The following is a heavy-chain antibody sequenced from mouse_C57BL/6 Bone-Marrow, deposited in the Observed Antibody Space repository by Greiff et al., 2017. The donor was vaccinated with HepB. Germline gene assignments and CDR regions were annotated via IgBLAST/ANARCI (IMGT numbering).Heavy chain of an antibody. Sequence: QVQLQQSGAELVRPGTSVKMSCKASGYTFTNYWIGWAKQRPGHGLEWIGDIYPGGGYTNYNEKFKGKATLTADKSSSTAYMQFSSLTSEDSAIYYCARKIYDGYPYAMDYWGQGTSVTVSS. J-gene: IGHJ4*01. CDR2: IYPGGGYT. V-gene: IGHV1-63*01. CDR1: GYTFTNYW. CDR3: ARKIYDGYPYAMDY. D-gene: IGHD2-3*01.